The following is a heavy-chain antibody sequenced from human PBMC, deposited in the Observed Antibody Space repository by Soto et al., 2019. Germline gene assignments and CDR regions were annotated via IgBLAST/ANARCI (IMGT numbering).Heavy chain of an antibody. CDR3: AREGVRGMDV. D-gene: IGHD3-16*01. CDR2: ISWDSGSI. CDR1: GFTFDDYA. Sequence: GGSLRLSCAASGFTFDDYAMHWVRQAPGKGLEWVSGISWDSGSIAYADSVKGRFTISRDSAKNSLHLQMNSLRSEDTAVYYCAREGVRGMDVWGQGTTVTVSS. J-gene: IGHJ6*02. V-gene: IGHV3-9*01.